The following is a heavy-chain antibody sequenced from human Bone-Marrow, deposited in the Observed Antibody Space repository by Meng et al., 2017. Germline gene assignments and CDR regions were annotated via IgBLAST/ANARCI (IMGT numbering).Heavy chain of an antibody. CDR3: ASFLAPVDY. J-gene: IGHJ4*02. V-gene: IGHV4-39*01. CDR1: GGPISSSSYY. D-gene: IGHD2/OR15-2a*01. Sequence: QLQLQESGPGVVKPSETLSLTCTVSGGPISSSSYYWGWIRQPPGKGLEWIGSIYYSGSTYYNPSLKSRVTISVDTSKNQFSLKLSSVTAADTAVYYCASFLAPVDYWGQGTLVTVSS. CDR2: IYYSGST.